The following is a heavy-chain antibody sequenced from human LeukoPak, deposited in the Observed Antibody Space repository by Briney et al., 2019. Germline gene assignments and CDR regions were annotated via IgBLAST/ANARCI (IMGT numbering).Heavy chain of an antibody. D-gene: IGHD6-13*01. CDR3: VSTPGYSSSWYTYFQH. CDR2: ISAYNGNT. V-gene: IGHV1-18*01. Sequence: ASVKVSFKASGYTFTSYGIGWVRQAPGQGLEWMGWISAYNGNTNYAQKLQGRVTMTTDTSTSTAYMELRSLRSDDTAVYYCVSTPGYSSSWYTYFQHWGQGTLVTVSS. CDR1: GYTFTSYG. J-gene: IGHJ1*01.